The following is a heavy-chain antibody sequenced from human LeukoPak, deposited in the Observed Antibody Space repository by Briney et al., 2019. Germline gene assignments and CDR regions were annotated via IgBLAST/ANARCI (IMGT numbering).Heavy chain of an antibody. CDR3: AKSRVAAAATADAFDL. V-gene: IGHV3-30*18. CDR1: GFTFSNYG. CDR2: ISYDGNNI. Sequence: PGRSLRLSCAASGFTFSNYGMHWVRQAPGKGLEWVSVISYDGNNIDYADSVKGRFTISRDNSKSTVYLQMNSLRAEDTAVYYCAKSRVAAAATADAFDLWGQGTMVTVSS. D-gene: IGHD6-13*01. J-gene: IGHJ3*01.